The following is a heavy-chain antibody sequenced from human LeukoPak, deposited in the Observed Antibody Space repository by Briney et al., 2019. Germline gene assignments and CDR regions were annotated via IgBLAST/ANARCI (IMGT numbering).Heavy chain of an antibody. CDR3: ARHMSSSWGWYSDL. CDR1: GGSISSYY. CDR2: INYSGST. Sequence: PSETLSLTCTVSGGSISSYYWSWIRQPPGKGLEWIGYINYSGSTNYNPSLESRVIISVRTSNNQLSLQQSSVTAADNAVYYCARHMSSSWGWYSDLWGRGTLVTVSS. D-gene: IGHD6-13*01. V-gene: IGHV4-59*08. J-gene: IGHJ2*01.